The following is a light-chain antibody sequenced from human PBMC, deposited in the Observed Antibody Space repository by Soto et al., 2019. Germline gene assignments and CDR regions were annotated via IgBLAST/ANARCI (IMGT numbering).Light chain of an antibody. Sequence: EVVLTQSPGTLSLSPGERATLSCRASQSVTSSYLAWYQQKLGQAPRLLIYGASSRATGIADWFSGSGSGTDFTLTISRLEPEDFAVYYCQQYGSSPGLFTFGPGTKVDL. J-gene: IGKJ3*01. CDR3: QQYGSSPGLFT. V-gene: IGKV3-20*01. CDR1: QSVTSSY. CDR2: GAS.